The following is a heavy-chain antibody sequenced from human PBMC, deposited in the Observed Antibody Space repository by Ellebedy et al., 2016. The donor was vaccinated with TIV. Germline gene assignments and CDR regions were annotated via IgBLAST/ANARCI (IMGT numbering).Heavy chain of an antibody. Sequence: GGSLRLSCAASGFPVSDSYISWVRQGPRKGLEWVSTLYPIGATYYADSVKGRFTISRDTSTNTVYLQLSSLRREDTAVYFCTRGGYSSSFGPPWGQGTTVTVSS. CDR3: TRGGYSSSFGPP. J-gene: IGHJ6*02. V-gene: IGHV3-53*01. CDR1: GFPVSDSY. D-gene: IGHD6-13*01. CDR2: LYPIGAT.